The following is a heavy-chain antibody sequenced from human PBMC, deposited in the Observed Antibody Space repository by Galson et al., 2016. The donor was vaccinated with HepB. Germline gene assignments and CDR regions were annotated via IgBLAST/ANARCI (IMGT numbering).Heavy chain of an antibody. CDR1: GFLFHNYA. D-gene: IGHD1-26*01. V-gene: IGHV3-23*01. Sequence: SLRLSCAVSGFLFHNYAMSWVRQPPGKGLEWVSGISAAGEATYYADSVKGRSTISRDNSQKTVSLQRDSLRGDDTAIYYCAKGGKSDYRGQGTQVTVSS. CDR3: AKGGKSDY. J-gene: IGHJ4*02. CDR2: ISAAGEAT.